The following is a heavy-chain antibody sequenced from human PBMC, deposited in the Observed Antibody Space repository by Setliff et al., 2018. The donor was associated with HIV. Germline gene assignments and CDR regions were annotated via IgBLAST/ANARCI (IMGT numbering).Heavy chain of an antibody. CDR2: ISGSGGTT. J-gene: IGHJ3*02. D-gene: IGHD5-12*01. CDR1: GFTFSIYA. Sequence: GGSLRLSCAASGFTFSIYAMSWVRQAPGKGLEWVSGISGSGGTTNYADSVKGRFTISRDNSKNMVFLQMNSLRAEDTAVYYCAKVRLMFLDDAFDIWGQGTMVTVSS. V-gene: IGHV3-23*01. CDR3: AKVRLMFLDDAFDI.